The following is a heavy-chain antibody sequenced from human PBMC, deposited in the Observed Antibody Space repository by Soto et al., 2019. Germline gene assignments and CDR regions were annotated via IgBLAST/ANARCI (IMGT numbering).Heavy chain of an antibody. J-gene: IGHJ4*02. CDR2: INPSGGST. D-gene: IGHD3-3*01. CDR3: ARVAWSGYNFDY. CDR1: GYIFINYY. Sequence: GASVKVSCKASGYIFINYYIHWVRQAPGQGLEWMGTINPSGGSTYYSQKFQGRVTMTRDTSTTTVHMELTSLRSEDTAVYYCARVAWSGYNFDYWGQGTLVTVSS. V-gene: IGHV1-46*01.